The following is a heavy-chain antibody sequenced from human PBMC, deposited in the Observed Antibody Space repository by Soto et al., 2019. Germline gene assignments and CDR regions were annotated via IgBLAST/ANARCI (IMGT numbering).Heavy chain of an antibody. CDR2: ISGSGGSK. CDR3: ARGPTYYYDSSGYRGSSHDY. J-gene: IGHJ4*02. D-gene: IGHD3-22*01. CDR1: GFTFSSYA. Sequence: PGGSLRLSCAASGFTFSSYAMSWVRQAPGKGLEWVSAISGSGGSKYYADSVKGRFTISRDNSKNTLYLQMNSLRAEDTAVYYCARGPTYYYDSSGYRGSSHDYWGQGTLVTVSS. V-gene: IGHV3-23*01.